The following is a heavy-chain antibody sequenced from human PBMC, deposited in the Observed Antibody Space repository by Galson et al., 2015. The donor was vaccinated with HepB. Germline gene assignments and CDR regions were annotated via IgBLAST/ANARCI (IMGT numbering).Heavy chain of an antibody. Sequence: TLSLTCAVSGGSISSGGHYWSWIRQHPGKGLEWIGHIYYTGSTDCNPSLKSRVNISVDTSKNQFSLKMKSVTAADTAVYYCARAPPVVVVPAALSIGWFDPWGQGTLVTVSS. CDR1: GGSISSGGHY. CDR3: ARAPPVVVVPAALSIGWFDP. J-gene: IGHJ5*02. D-gene: IGHD2-2*01. CDR2: IYYTGST. V-gene: IGHV4-31*11.